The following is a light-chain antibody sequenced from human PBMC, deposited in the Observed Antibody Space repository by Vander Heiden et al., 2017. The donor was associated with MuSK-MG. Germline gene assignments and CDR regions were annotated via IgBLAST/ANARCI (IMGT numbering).Light chain of an antibody. V-gene: IGKV1-9*01. CDR2: AAS. CDR3: RQVDSSPIT. CDR1: QGISNS. J-gene: IGKJ5*01. Sequence: IQFTQSPSTLSASVGDRVTITCRASQGISNSLAWYQQKPGKAPKVLVYAASTLQSGVPSRFSGSGSGTDFTLTISSLQPEDFATYYCRQVDSSPITFGQGTQVEIK.